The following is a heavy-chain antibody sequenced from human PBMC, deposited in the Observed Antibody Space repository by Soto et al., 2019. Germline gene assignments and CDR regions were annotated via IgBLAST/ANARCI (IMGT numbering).Heavy chain of an antibody. J-gene: IGHJ3*01. CDR1: GFTFGDYA. CDR3: TRDQPITP. CDR2: IRSKGSGGTS. D-gene: IGHD3-10*01. V-gene: IGHV3-49*04. Sequence: GGSLRLSCTASGFTFGDYAMSWVRQAPGKGLEWVGFIRSKGSGGTSEYAASVKGRFAFSRDDSKSIAYLQMNSLKIEDTAVYYCTRDQPITPWGQGTMVTVSS.